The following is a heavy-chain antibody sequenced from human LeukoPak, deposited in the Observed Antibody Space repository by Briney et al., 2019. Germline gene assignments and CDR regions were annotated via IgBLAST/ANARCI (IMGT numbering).Heavy chain of an antibody. CDR2: IHYSGNT. CDR1: GGSTSSSNYY. V-gene: IGHV4-39*01. D-gene: IGHD3-3*01. CDR3: ARLGAGPTYYDFWSGYSSFYFDY. Sequence: SETLSPTCTVSGGSTSSSNYYWGWIRQPPGKGLEWIVGIHYSGNTYYNPSLKSRVTISVDTSKNQFSLKLSSVTAADTAVYYCARLGAGPTYYDFWSGYSSFYFDYWGQGTLVTVSS. J-gene: IGHJ4*02.